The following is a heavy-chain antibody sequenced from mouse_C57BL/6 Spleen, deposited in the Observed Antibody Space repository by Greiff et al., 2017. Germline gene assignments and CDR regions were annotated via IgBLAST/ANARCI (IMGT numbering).Heavy chain of an antibody. Sequence: QVQLKQSGPGLVQPSQSLSITCTVSGFSLTSYGVHWVRQSPGKGLEWLGVIWRGGSTDYNAAFMSRLSITKDNSKSQVFFKMNSLQADDTAIYYGAKNFISSFLAMDYWGQGTSVTVSS. CDR2: IWRGGST. CDR1: GFSLTSYG. CDR3: AKNFISSFLAMDY. V-gene: IGHV2-5*01. D-gene: IGHD1-1*01. J-gene: IGHJ4*01.